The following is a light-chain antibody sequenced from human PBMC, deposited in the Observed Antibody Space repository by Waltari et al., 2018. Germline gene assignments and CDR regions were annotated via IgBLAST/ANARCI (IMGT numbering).Light chain of an antibody. CDR2: DVS. CDR3: SSYISSSTLEV. CDR1: SRDVGGYNY. J-gene: IGLJ3*02. Sequence: QTALNQHASVSGSAGQSSTISSTRTSRDVGGYNYVSWYKQHPGKAPKLMIFDVSNRPSGVSNRFSGSKSGNSASLTISGVQAEDEANYYCSSYISSSTLEVFGGGTRLTVL. V-gene: IGLV2-14*03.